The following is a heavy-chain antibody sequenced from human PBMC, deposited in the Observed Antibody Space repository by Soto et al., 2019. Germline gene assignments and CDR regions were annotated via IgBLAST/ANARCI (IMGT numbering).Heavy chain of an antibody. J-gene: IGHJ3*01. D-gene: IGHD3-3*01. CDR2: ISGSGGET. Sequence: PGGSLRLSCAASGFTFSSYTMRWVRQAPGKGLEWVSTISGSGGETYYADSVKGRFTISRDNSKNTLYLQMNSLLAEDTAIYYCVKKMSPPPPGVFFLGGKGKMPTV. CDR1: GFTFSSYT. V-gene: IGHV3-23*01. CDR3: VKKMSPPPPGVFFL.